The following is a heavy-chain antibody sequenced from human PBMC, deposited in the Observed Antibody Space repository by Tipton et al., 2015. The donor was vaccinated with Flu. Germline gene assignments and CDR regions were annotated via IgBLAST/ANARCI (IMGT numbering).Heavy chain of an antibody. J-gene: IGHJ5*02. Sequence: TLSLTCAVYSGSFSGYFWSWIRQPPGKGLEWIGNICQSGSTYDNPSLKSRVTISVDRSKNQFSLKLTSVTAADTALYYCARRDYSNYVSEPKNWFDPWGQGTLVTVSS. CDR1: SGSFSGYF. CDR3: ARRDYSNYVSEPKNWFDP. D-gene: IGHD4-11*01. V-gene: IGHV4-34*01. CDR2: ICQSGST.